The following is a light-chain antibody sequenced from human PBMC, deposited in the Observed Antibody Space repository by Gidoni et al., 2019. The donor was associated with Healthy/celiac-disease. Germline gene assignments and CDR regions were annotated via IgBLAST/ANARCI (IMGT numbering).Light chain of an antibody. CDR1: QSISSW. V-gene: IGKV1-5*01. CDR2: DAS. Sequence: DIQMTQSPSTLSASVGDRVTITCRATQSISSWLAWYQQKPGKAPKLLIYDASSLKSGVPSRFSGSGSGTEFTLTISSLQPDDFATYYCQQYNSYSLFGGGTKVEIK. J-gene: IGKJ4*01. CDR3: QQYNSYSL.